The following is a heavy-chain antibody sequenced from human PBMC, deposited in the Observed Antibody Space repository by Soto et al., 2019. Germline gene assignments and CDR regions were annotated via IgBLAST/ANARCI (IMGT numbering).Heavy chain of an antibody. J-gene: IGHJ4*02. V-gene: IGHV3-23*01. CDR2: ISGSGGST. Sequence: GGSLRLSCAASGFTFSSYAMSWVRQAPGKGLEWVSAISGSGGSTYYADSVKGRFTLSRDNSKNTLYLQMNSLRAEDTAVYYCAKGVAVATHYFGVKPRTGSGYFDYWGQGTLVTVSS. CDR3: AKGVAVATHYFGVKPRTGSGYFDY. D-gene: IGHD6-19*01. CDR1: GFTFSSYA.